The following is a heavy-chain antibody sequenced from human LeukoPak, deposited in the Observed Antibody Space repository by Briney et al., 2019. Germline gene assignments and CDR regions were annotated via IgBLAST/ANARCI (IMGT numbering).Heavy chain of an antibody. J-gene: IGHJ5*02. Sequence: SVKVSRKASGDTFSDYAISWVRQAPGPGLEWMGRIIPILRLANYAQKFQGRVTITADKSTSTVYMELSSLRSEDTAVYYCARVPQGGSNPNWFDPWGQGTLVTVSS. CDR3: ARVPQGGSNPNWFDP. D-gene: IGHD2-15*01. V-gene: IGHV1-69*04. CDR2: IIPILRLA. CDR1: GDTFSDYA.